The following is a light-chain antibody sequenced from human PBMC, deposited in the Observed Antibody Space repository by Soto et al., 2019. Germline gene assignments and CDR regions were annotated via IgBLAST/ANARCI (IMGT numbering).Light chain of an antibody. CDR2: DAS. CDR3: QQSYSTPLT. J-gene: IGKJ1*01. CDR1: QSISSW. Sequence: DIQMTQSPSTLSASVGDRVTITCRASQSISSWLAWYQQEPGKAPKLLIYDASSLESGVPSRFSGSGSGTDFTLTISSLQPEDFATYYCQQSYSTPLTFGPGTKVDI. V-gene: IGKV1-5*01.